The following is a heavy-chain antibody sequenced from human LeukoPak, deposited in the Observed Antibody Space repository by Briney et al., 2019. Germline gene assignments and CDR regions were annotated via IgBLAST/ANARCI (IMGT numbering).Heavy chain of an antibody. Sequence: PSQTLSLTCTVSGGSISSGGYYWSWIRQHPGKGLEWIGYIYYSGTTYDNPSLKSRVTISVDTSKNQFSLKLSFVTAADTAVYYCARNTWAGPFDYWGQGTLVTVSS. CDR2: IYYSGTT. CDR3: ARNTWAGPFDY. CDR1: GGSISSGGYY. V-gene: IGHV4-31*03. J-gene: IGHJ4*02. D-gene: IGHD2/OR15-2a*01.